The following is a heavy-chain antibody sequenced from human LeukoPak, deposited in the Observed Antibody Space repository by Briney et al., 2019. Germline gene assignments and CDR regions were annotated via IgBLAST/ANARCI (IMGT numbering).Heavy chain of an antibody. D-gene: IGHD3-3*01. Sequence: PGGTLRLSCTTSGFLITDSTINWFRQAQGKGLERVGFIRGQTYRGTKEYAASVKGSSRILRADSKGIAYLQMDGLTAEDTALYYVTRERSKFNDFGSGQPHPALDYWGQGALVTVSS. J-gene: IGHJ4*02. CDR1: GFLITDST. CDR2: IRGQTYRGTK. CDR3: TRERSKFNDFGSGQPHPALDY. V-gene: IGHV3-49*03.